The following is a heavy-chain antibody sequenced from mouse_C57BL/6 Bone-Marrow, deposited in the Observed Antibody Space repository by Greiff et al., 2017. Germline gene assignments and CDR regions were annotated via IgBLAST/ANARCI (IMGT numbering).Heavy chain of an antibody. CDR2: IYPTSGRT. CDR3: ARSGPLGRSFDY. J-gene: IGHJ2*01. Sequence: QVQLQQPGAELVKPGASVKMSCKASGYTFTSYWITWVKQRPGQGLEWIGDIYPTSGRTNYNEKFKSKAILTVDTSSNTAYMPLSSLPSEDSAVFYCARSGPLGRSFDYWGQGTTLTVSS. D-gene: IGHD4-1*01. V-gene: IGHV1-55*01. CDR1: GYTFTSYW.